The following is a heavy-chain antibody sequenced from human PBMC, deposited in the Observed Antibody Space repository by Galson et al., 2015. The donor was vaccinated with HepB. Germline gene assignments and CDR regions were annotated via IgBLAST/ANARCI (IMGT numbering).Heavy chain of an antibody. D-gene: IGHD1-7*01. CDR3: ARDQLHYGMDV. V-gene: IGHV3-30*04. CDR2: ISYDGSNK. J-gene: IGHJ6*02. CDR1: GFTFSSYA. Sequence: SLRLSCAASGFTFSSYAMHWARQAPGKGLEWVAVISYDGSNKYYADSVKGRFTISRDNSKNTLYLQMNSLRAEDTAVYYCARDQLHYGMDVWGQGTTVTVSS.